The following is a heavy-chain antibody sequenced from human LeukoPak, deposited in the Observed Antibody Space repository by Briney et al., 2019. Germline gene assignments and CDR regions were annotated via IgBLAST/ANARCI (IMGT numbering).Heavy chain of an antibody. Sequence: GGSLRLSCAASGFTFSSYAMSWVRQAPGKGLEWVSVISGGGGNTYYADSVRGRFTISRDNSKNTLYLQMNSLRAEDTAVYYCAKAVSSAYRDFDFWGQGTLVTVSS. J-gene: IGHJ4*02. CDR3: AKAVSSAYRDFDF. CDR1: GFTFSSYA. D-gene: IGHD3-22*01. CDR2: ISGGGGNT. V-gene: IGHV3-23*01.